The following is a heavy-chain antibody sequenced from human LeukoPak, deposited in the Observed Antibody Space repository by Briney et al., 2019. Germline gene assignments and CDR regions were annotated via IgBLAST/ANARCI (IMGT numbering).Heavy chain of an antibody. J-gene: IGHJ4*02. CDR3: AKGQQQLVKSFDY. CDR2: ISGSGGST. CDR1: GFTFSSYA. D-gene: IGHD6-13*01. V-gene: IGHV3-23*01. Sequence: GGSLRLSCAASGFTFSSYAMSWVRQAPGKGLEWVSAISGSGGSTYYADSVKGRFTISRDNSKNTLYLQMNSLRAEGTAVYYCAKGQQQLVKSFDYWGQGTLVTVSS.